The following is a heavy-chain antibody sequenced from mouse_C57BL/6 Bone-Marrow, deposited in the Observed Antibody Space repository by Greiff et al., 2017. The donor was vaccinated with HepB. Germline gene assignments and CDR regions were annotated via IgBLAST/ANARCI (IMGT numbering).Heavy chain of an antibody. V-gene: IGHV1-55*01. J-gene: IGHJ4*01. D-gene: IGHD2-5*01. CDR3: ARLSYSNYPYYAMDY. CDR2: IYPGSGST. Sequence: QVQLQQPGAELVKPGASVKLSCKASGYTFTSYWIPWVKQRPGQGLEWIGDIYPGSGSTNYNEKFKSKATLTVDTSSSTAYMQLSSLTSEDSAVYYCARLSYSNYPYYAMDYWGQGTSVTVSS. CDR1: GYTFTSYW.